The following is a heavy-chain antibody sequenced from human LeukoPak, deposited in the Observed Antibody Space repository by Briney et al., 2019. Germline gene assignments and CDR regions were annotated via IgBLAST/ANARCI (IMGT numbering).Heavy chain of an antibody. CDR2: IYYSGTT. CDR1: GGSISSYY. Sequence: PSETLSLTCTVSGGSISSYYWGWIRQSPGKGLEWIGTIYYSGTTYYKSSLKSRVTISVDTSNNQFSLKLSSVTAADTAVYYCARCITMVRGIIRPPDYWGQGTLVTVSS. J-gene: IGHJ4*02. CDR3: ARCITMVRGIIRPPDY. V-gene: IGHV4-39*01. D-gene: IGHD3-10*01.